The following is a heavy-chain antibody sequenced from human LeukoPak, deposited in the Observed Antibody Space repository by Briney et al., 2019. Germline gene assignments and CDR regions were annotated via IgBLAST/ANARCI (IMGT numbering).Heavy chain of an antibody. CDR3: ARGYCSGGSCYVVFDY. V-gene: IGHV4-34*01. D-gene: IGHD2-15*01. Sequence: SETLSLTCAVYGGSFSGYYWSWIRQPPGKGLEWIGEINHSGSTNYNPSLKSRVTISVDTSKNQFSLKLSSVTAADTAVYYCARGYCSGGSCYVVFDYWGQGTLVTVSS. J-gene: IGHJ4*02. CDR1: GGSFSGYY. CDR2: INHSGST.